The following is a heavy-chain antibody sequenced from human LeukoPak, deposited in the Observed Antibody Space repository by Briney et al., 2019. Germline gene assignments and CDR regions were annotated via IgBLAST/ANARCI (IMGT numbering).Heavy chain of an antibody. Sequence: GSLRLSCAASGSTFSTYDMSWVRQPPGKGLEWIGSIYYSGSTYYNPSLKSRVTISVDTSKNQFSLKLSSVSAADTAVYYCARRSPQCWGGDCYFDYWGQGTLVTVSS. V-gene: IGHV4-38-2*01. J-gene: IGHJ4*02. CDR2: IYYSGST. CDR1: GSTFSTYD. CDR3: ARRSPQCWGGDCYFDY. D-gene: IGHD2-21*02.